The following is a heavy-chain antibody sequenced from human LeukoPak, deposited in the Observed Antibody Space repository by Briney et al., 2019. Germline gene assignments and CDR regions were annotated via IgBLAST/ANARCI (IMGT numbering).Heavy chain of an antibody. CDR2: ISYDGSNK. J-gene: IGHJ4*02. V-gene: IGHV3-30*03. CDR1: GFTFSSYG. D-gene: IGHD3-10*01. Sequence: GGSVRLSCAASGFTFSSYGMHWVRQAPGKGLEWVAVISYDGSNKYYADSVKGRFTISRDNSKNTLYLQMNSLRAEDTAVYYCARDPELPYPRGDYWGQGTLVTVSS. CDR3: ARDPELPYPRGDY.